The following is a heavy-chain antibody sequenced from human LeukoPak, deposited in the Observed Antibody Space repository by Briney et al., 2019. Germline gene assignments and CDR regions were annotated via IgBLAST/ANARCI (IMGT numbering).Heavy chain of an antibody. J-gene: IGHJ6*02. CDR3: ARDNCGGDCYHYYYGMDV. V-gene: IGHV3-33*01. D-gene: IGHD2-21*02. Sequence: PGRSLRLSCAASGFTFSTYGIHWVRQAPGKGLEWVAVIWYDGSNKYYADSVKGRFAISGDNSKNMVFLQMNSLRAEDTAVYYCARDNCGGDCYHYYYGMDVWGQGTTVTVSS. CDR1: GFTFSTYG. CDR2: IWYDGSNK.